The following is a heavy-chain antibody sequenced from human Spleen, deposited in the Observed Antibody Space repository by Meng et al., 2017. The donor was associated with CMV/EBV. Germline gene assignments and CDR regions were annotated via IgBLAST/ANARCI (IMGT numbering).Heavy chain of an antibody. CDR3: ARGELAAGGVSDY. J-gene: IGHJ4*02. V-gene: IGHV3-30*04. CDR1: GFTFSSYA. CDR2: ISYDGSNK. D-gene: IGHD6-13*01. Sequence: LKISCAASGFTFSSYAMHWVRQAPGKGLEWVAVISYDGSNKYYADSVKGRFTISRDNSKNTLYLQMNSLRAEDTAVYYCARGELAAGGVSDYWGQGTLVTVSS.